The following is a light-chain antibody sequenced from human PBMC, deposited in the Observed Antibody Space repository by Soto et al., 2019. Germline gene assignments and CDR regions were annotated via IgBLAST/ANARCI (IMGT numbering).Light chain of an antibody. CDR1: QSVSSN. CDR2: GAS. V-gene: IGKV3-15*01. J-gene: IGKJ1*01. CDR3: QQYHSWPPT. Sequence: EIVMTQSPAPLSVSPGERATLSCRASQSVSSNLAWYQQKRGQAPRLLSYGASTRATVSPAGFRGSGSGTECTRAISSLQSEDVADYYCQQYHSWPPTFGQGTQGEI.